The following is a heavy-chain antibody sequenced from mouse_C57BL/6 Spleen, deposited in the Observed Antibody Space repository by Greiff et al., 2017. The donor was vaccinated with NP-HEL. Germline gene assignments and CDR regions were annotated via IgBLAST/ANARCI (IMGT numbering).Heavy chain of an antibody. CDR3: ARGDYGYDGDFDV. J-gene: IGHJ1*03. D-gene: IGHD2-2*01. CDR2: IDPSDSYT. CDR1: GYTFTSYW. V-gene: IGHV1-69*01. Sequence: VQLQQPGAELVMPGASVKLSCKASGYTFTSYWMHWVKQRPGQGLEWIGEIDPSDSYTNYNQKFKGKSTLTVDKSSSTAYMQLSSLTSEDSAVYYCARGDYGYDGDFDVWGTGTTVTVSS.